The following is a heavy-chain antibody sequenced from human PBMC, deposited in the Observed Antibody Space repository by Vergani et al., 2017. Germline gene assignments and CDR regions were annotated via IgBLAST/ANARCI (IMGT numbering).Heavy chain of an antibody. V-gene: IGHV3-30-3*01. Sequence: QVQLVESGGGVVQPGRSLRLSCAASGFTFSSYAMHWVRQAPGKGLEWVAVISYDGSNKYYADSVKGRFTISRDNSKNTLYLQMNSLRAEDTALYYCAKVLPPFSSYWYFDLWGRGTLVTVSS. J-gene: IGHJ2*01. CDR3: AKVLPPFSSYWYFDL. D-gene: IGHD2/OR15-2a*01. CDR1: GFTFSSYA. CDR2: ISYDGSNK.